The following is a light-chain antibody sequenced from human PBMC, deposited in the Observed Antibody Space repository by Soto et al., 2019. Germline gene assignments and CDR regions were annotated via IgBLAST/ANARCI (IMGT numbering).Light chain of an antibody. CDR2: DVT. CDR3: CSYAGSYTWV. J-gene: IGLJ3*02. CDR1: SSDVGGYNY. Sequence: QSALTQPRSVSGSPGHSVTISCTGTSSDVGGYNYVSWYQQHPGKAPKLMIYDVTKRPSGVPDRFSGSKSDNTASLTISGLQAEDEADYYCCSYAGSYTWVFGGGTKLTVL. V-gene: IGLV2-11*01.